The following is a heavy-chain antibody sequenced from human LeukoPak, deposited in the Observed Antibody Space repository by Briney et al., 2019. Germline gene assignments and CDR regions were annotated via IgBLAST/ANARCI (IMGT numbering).Heavy chain of an antibody. CDR2: ISYDGSNK. CDR3: AKGGWEKGRAFDI. Sequence: GRSLRLSCAASGFTFSSYAMHWVRQAPGKGLEWVAVISYDGSNKDYADSVKGRFTISRDNSKNTLYLQMNSLRAEDTAVYYCAKGGWEKGRAFDIWGQGTMVTVSS. D-gene: IGHD1-26*01. V-gene: IGHV3-30-3*01. J-gene: IGHJ3*02. CDR1: GFTFSSYA.